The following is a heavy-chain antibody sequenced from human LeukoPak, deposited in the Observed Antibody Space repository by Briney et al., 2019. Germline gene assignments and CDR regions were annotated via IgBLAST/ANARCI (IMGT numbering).Heavy chain of an antibody. CDR2: ITPIFGTA. D-gene: IGHD5-24*01. CDR1: GGTFSSYA. Sequence: SVKVSCEASGGTFSSYAISWVRQAPGQGLEWMGGITPIFGTANYAQKFQGRVTITADESTSTAYMELSSLRSEDTAVYYCARDRASRDGYNYAAGYWGQGTLVTVSS. V-gene: IGHV1-69*13. J-gene: IGHJ4*02. CDR3: ARDRASRDGYNYAAGY.